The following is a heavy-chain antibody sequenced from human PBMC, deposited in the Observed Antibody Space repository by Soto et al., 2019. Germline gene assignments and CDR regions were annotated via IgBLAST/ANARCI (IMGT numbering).Heavy chain of an antibody. CDR3: ARDVYYYDSSAYWAY. V-gene: IGHV3-30*04. D-gene: IGHD3-22*01. J-gene: IGHJ4*02. Sequence: PLGVLRLSCAASGFSFSSYTMHWVRQTPGKGLERVAVISHDGGDKYYADSVKGRFTISRDNSKNTLYLQMNSLRAEDTAVYYCARDVYYYDSSAYWAYWGQGTLVTVSS. CDR2: ISHDGGDK. CDR1: GFSFSSYT.